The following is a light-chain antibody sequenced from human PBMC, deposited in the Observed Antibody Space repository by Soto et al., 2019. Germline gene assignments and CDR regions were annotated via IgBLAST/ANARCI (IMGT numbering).Light chain of an antibody. J-gene: IGKJ5*01. CDR1: HDISTY. CDR3: QQLNTLPFT. V-gene: IGKV1-9*01. CDR2: EAS. Sequence: DIQFTQSPSLLSASVGDRVTITCRASHDISTYLAWYQQKPGKAPKLMIYEASTLQSGVPSRFSGSGSGTEFTLTISGLLPEDFATYHCQQLNTLPFTFGQGTRLGL.